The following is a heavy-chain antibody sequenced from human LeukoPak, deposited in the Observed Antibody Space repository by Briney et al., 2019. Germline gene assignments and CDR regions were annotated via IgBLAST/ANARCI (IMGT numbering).Heavy chain of an antibody. CDR1: GGSNSRGSYY. J-gene: IGHJ6*03. V-gene: IGHV4-61*01. Sequence: SETLSLTCTVSGGSNSRGSYYWSWMRQPPGKGLEWIGYIYYSGSTNYNPSLKSRVTISVDTSKNQFSLKLSSVTAADTAVYYCARAENGKNYDFWSGYYRYYYYMDVWGKGTTVTVSS. CDR3: ARAENGKNYDFWSGYYRYYYYMDV. D-gene: IGHD3-3*01. CDR2: IYYSGST.